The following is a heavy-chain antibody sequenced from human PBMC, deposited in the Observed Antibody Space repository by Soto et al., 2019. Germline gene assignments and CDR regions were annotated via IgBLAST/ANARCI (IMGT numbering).Heavy chain of an antibody. CDR3: AREQLENYYYYYGMDV. D-gene: IGHD1-1*01. CDR2: IYYSGST. Sequence: LSLTCTVSGGSVSSGSYYWSWIRQPPGKGLEWIGYIYYSGSTNYNPSLKSRVTISVDTSKNQFSLKLSSVTAADTAVYYCAREQLENYYYYYGMDVWGQGTTVTVSS. V-gene: IGHV4-61*01. J-gene: IGHJ6*02. CDR1: GGSVSSGSYY.